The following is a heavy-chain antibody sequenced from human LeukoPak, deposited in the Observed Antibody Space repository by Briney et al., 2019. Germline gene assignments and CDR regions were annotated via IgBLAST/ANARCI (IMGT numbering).Heavy chain of an antibody. V-gene: IGHV3-30*18. CDR3: AKEGYCSSTSCQYYFDY. J-gene: IGHJ4*02. CDR1: GFTFSSYG. D-gene: IGHD2-2*01. CDR2: ISYDGSNK. Sequence: GGSLRLSCAASGFTFSSYGMHWVRQAPGKGLEWVAVISYDGSNKYYADSVKGRFTISRDSSKNTLYLQMNSLRAEDTAVYYCAKEGYCSSTSCQYYFDYWGQGTLVTVSS.